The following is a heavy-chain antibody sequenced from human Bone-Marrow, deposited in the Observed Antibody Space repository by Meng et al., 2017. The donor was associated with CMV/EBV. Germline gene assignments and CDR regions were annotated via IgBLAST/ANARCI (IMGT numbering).Heavy chain of an antibody. D-gene: IGHD3-10*01. CDR2: IIPILGIA. Sequence: FSSYAISGERQATGQGLEWMGGIIPILGIANYAQKFQGRVTITADKSTSTAYMELSSLRSEDTAVYYCARDLLTMVRGVIATYYFDYWGQGTLVTVSS. CDR3: ARDLLTMVRGVIATYYFDY. J-gene: IGHJ4*02. V-gene: IGHV1-69*10. CDR1: FSSYA.